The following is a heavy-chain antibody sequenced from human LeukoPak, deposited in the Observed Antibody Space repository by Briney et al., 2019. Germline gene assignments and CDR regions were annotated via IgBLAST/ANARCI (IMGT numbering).Heavy chain of an antibody. D-gene: IGHD6-13*01. V-gene: IGHV3-53*01. CDR2: IYSGGST. CDR1: GFSFSDYD. J-gene: IGHJ3*02. Sequence: GGSLRLSCAASGFSFSDYDMNWVRQAPGKGLEWVSVIYSGGSTYYADSVKGRFTISRDNSKNTLYLQMNSLRAEDTAVYYCASGIAAAGGGGDAFDIWGQGTMVTVSS. CDR3: ASGIAAAGGGGDAFDI.